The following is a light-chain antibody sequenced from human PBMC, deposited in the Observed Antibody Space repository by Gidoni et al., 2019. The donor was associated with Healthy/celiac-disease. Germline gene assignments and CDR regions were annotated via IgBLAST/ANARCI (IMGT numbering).Light chain of an antibody. V-gene: IGKV1-5*01. CDR3: QQQDSFSPWS. Sequence: DIRRTQSPSALSASVGDRVTITCRASQSVRNWCSWYQQRPGKAPKVLISRASTLKSGVPSRFSGSGYGTDFTLTISSLQPDDFATYYCQQQDSFSPWSFGQGTEVEMK. CDR1: QSVRNW. J-gene: IGKJ1*01. CDR2: RAS.